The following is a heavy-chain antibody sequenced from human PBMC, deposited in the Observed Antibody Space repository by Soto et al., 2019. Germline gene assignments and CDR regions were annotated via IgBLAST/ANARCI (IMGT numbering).Heavy chain of an antibody. CDR1: GFTFSSYA. D-gene: IGHD6-19*01. V-gene: IGHV3-23*01. CDR2: ISGSGGST. CDR3: AKDYSSSGWYGFWN. J-gene: IGHJ4*02. Sequence: EVQLLESGGGLVQPGGSLRLSCAASGFTFSSYAMSWVRQAPGKGLEWVSAISGSGGSTYYADSVKGRFTISRDNYKNALYLQMNSLGAEDRAVYYCAKDYSSSGWYGFWNGGQGTLVTVSS.